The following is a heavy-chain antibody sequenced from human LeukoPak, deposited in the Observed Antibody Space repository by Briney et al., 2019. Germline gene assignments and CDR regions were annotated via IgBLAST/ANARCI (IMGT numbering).Heavy chain of an antibody. J-gene: IGHJ4*02. CDR1: GYTFTGYY. D-gene: IGHD6-19*01. Sequence: GASVKVSCKASGYTFTGYYMHWVRQAPGQGLEWMGWINPNSGGTNYAQKFQGRVTMTRDTSISTAYMELSRLRSDDTAVYYCARDQGTAVAGIDYWGQGTLVTVSS. CDR3: ARDQGTAVAGIDY. CDR2: INPNSGGT. V-gene: IGHV1-2*02.